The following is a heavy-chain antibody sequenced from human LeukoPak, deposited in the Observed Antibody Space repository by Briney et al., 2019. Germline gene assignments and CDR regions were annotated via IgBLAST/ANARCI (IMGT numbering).Heavy chain of an antibody. J-gene: IGHJ5*02. Sequence: PGRSLRLSCAASGFTFSSYGMHWVRQAPGKGLEWVAVIWYDGSNKYYADSVKGRFTISRDNSKNTLYLQMNSLRAEDTAVYYCARAALPTYYYGSGSFNWFDPWGQGTLVTVSS. V-gene: IGHV3-33*01. CDR1: GFTFSSYG. CDR2: IWYDGSNK. CDR3: ARAALPTYYYGSGSFNWFDP. D-gene: IGHD3-10*01.